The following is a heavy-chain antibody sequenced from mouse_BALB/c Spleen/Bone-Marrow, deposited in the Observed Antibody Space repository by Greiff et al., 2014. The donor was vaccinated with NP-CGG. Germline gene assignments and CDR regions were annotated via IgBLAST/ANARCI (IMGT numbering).Heavy chain of an antibody. Sequence: EVQLVESGGGLVQPGGSRKLSCAASGSTFSSFGMHWVRQAPEKGLEWVAYISSGSSTIYYADTVQGRFTISRDNPKNTLFLQMTSLRSEDTAMYYCARSSYYYAMDYWGQGTSVTVS. V-gene: IGHV5-17*02. CDR2: ISSGSSTI. CDR1: GSTFSSFG. CDR3: ARSSYYYAMDY. J-gene: IGHJ4*01.